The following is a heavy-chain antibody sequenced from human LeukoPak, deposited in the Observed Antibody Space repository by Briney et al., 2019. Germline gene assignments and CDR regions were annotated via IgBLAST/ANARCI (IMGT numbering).Heavy chain of an antibody. V-gene: IGHV4-30-4*01. D-gene: IGHD6-13*01. CDR2: IYHTGTT. CDR1: GGLISRIEYY. Sequence: SQTLSLTCTVSGGLISRIEYYWSWIRQSPVKGLEWLGHIYHTGTTLYSPHLNNRLTISADSSKNQFSLRLSSVTAADTAVYYCARVDSSWFDPWGQGTLVTVSS. CDR3: ARVDSSWFDP. J-gene: IGHJ5*02.